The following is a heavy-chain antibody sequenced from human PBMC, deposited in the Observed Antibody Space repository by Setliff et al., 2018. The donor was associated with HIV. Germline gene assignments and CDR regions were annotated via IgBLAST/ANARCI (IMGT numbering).Heavy chain of an antibody. J-gene: IGHJ4*02. CDR1: GVYGDAVDGYF. CDR2: IYYSGNI. V-gene: IGHV4-39*07. D-gene: IGHD6-19*01. Sequence: LSLTCAVYGVYGDAVDGYFWSWIRQPPGKGLEWIGSIYYSGNIYYNPSLKSRVTISVDTSKNQFSLKLSSVTAADTAVYYCARESTDSSGYYRGYFDYWGQGTLVTVSS. CDR3: ARESTDSSGYYRGYFDY.